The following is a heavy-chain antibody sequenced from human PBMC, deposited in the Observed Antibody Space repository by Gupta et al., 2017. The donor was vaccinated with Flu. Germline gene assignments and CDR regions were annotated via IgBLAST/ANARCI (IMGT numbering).Heavy chain of an antibody. Sequence: EVQLVESGGGLVQPGGSLRLSCAVSGFTFSNEWMAWVRQAPGKGLEWVANIKQDGSEKYYVDSVKGRFTISRDNAKNSLYLQMNSLRAEDTAVYYCATIANVHFDYWGQGTLVTVSS. CDR3: ATIANVHFDY. J-gene: IGHJ4*02. CDR2: IKQDGSEK. D-gene: IGHD2-8*01. V-gene: IGHV3-7*01. CDR1: GFTFSNEW.